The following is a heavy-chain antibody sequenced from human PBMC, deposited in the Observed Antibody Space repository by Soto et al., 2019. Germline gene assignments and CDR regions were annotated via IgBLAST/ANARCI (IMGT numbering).Heavy chain of an antibody. V-gene: IGHV4-34*01. Sequence: SETLSLTCAVYGGSFSDYSWTWIRQPPGKGLEWIGEINHSGSTNYNPSLSSRVTISVDTSKNQFSLNLSSVTAADTAVYYCARIVESGYPEYFQHWGQGTLVTVPS. CDR2: INHSGST. CDR3: ARIVESGYPEYFQH. D-gene: IGHD1-26*01. CDR1: GGSFSDYS. J-gene: IGHJ1*01.